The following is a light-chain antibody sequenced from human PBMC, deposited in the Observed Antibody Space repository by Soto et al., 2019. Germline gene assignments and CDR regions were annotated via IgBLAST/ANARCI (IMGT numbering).Light chain of an antibody. J-gene: IGKJ5*01. CDR1: QVVTNY. V-gene: IGKV3-11*01. CDR2: DAS. Sequence: EIVFTQSPTTRSLSPVEGATLSCRASQVVTNYLNWYRQKPGQGPRLLIFDASNRATGTPPRFSGSGSGTDFNLTISSLEPEDFAVYYCQQHRNWPGLITFGQGTRLEIK. CDR3: QQHRNWPGLIT.